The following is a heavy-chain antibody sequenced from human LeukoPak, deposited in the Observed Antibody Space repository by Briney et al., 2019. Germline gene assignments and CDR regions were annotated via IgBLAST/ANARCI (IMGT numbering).Heavy chain of an antibody. CDR2: INPNSGGT. CDR3: ARDYSSSWYNWFDP. CDR1: GYGFSDYY. V-gene: IGHV1-2*02. J-gene: IGHJ5*02. D-gene: IGHD6-13*01. Sequence: ASVKVSCKASGYGFSDYYMHWVRQAPGQGLEYMRWINPNSGGTNYAQKFQGKVTMTRDTSISTAYMELSRLRSDDTAVYYCARDYSSSWYNWFDPWGQGTLVTVSS.